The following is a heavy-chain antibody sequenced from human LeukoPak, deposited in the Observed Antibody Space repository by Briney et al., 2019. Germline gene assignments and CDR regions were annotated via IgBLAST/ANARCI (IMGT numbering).Heavy chain of an antibody. Sequence: GGSLRLSCAASGFTFSSYVMSWVRQAPGKGLEWVSSISSSSSYIYYADSVKGRFTVSRDNAKNSLYLQMNSLRAEDTAVYYCARDGYYDSSGYYSPRYFDYWGQGTLVTVSS. CDR3: ARDGYYDSSGYYSPRYFDY. J-gene: IGHJ4*02. CDR1: GFTFSSYV. CDR2: ISSSSSYI. D-gene: IGHD3-22*01. V-gene: IGHV3-21*01.